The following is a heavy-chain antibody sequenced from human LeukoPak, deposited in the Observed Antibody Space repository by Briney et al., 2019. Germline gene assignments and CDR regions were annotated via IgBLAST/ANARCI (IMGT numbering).Heavy chain of an antibody. CDR2: IYHSGST. CDR1: GGSISSGGYS. J-gene: IGHJ4*02. D-gene: IGHD3-22*01. Sequence: SQTLSLTCAVSGGSISSGGYSWSWIRQPPGKGLEWIGYIYHSGSTYYNPSLRSRVTISVDRPKNQFSLKLSSVTAADTAVYYCARDSSGLFDYWGQGTLVTVSS. CDR3: ARDSSGLFDY. V-gene: IGHV4-30-2*01.